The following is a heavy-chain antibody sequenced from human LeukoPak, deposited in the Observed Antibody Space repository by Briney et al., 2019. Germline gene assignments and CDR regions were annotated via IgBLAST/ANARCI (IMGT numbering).Heavy chain of an antibody. CDR2: TIPIFGTA. V-gene: IGHV1-69*05. CDR3: ARDYYDSSGYYNDY. CDR1: GGTFSSYA. J-gene: IGHJ4*02. D-gene: IGHD3-22*01. Sequence: SVKVSCKASGGTFSSYAISWVRQTPGQGLEWMGRTIPIFGTANYAQKFQGRVTITTDESTSTAYMELSSLRSEDTAVYYCARDYYDSSGYYNDYWGQGTLVTVSS.